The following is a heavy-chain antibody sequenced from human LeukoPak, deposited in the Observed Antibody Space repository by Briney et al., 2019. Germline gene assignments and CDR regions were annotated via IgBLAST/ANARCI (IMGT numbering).Heavy chain of an antibody. J-gene: IGHJ4*02. D-gene: IGHD6-19*01. Sequence: KSSETLSLTCTVSGGSVSSGSYYWSWIRQPPGKGLEWIGYIYYSGSTNYNPSLKSRVTISVDTSKNQFSLKPSSVTAADTAVYYCARQSSESDYWGQGTLVTVSS. CDR3: ARQSSESDY. CDR2: IYYSGST. V-gene: IGHV4-61*01. CDR1: GGSVSSGSYY.